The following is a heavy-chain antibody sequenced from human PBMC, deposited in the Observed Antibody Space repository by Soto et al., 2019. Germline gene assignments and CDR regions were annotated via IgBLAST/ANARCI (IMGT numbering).Heavy chain of an antibody. J-gene: IGHJ4*02. CDR1: GFTFSDHY. CDR3: ARVALRDGFDY. Sequence: GGSLRLSCAASGFTFSDHYMDWVRQAPGKGLELVGRTRNKANSYTTEYAASVKGRFTISRDDSKNALYLQMNSLKTEDTAVYYCARVALRDGFDYWGQGTLVTVSS. CDR2: TRNKANSYTT. V-gene: IGHV3-72*01.